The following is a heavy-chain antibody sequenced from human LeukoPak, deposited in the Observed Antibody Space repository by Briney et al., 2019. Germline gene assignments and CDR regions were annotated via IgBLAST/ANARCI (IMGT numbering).Heavy chain of an antibody. CDR3: ARGRYYYGSGSYRPFDY. Sequence: PETLSLTCTVSGGSISSYYWSWIRQPPGKGLEWIGSIYDSASTYYNPSLKSRVTISVDTSKNQFSLKLNSVTAADTAMYYCARGRYYYGSGSYRPFDYWGQGTLVTVSS. V-gene: IGHV4-59*05. CDR1: GGSISSYY. D-gene: IGHD3-10*01. CDR2: IYDSAST. J-gene: IGHJ4*02.